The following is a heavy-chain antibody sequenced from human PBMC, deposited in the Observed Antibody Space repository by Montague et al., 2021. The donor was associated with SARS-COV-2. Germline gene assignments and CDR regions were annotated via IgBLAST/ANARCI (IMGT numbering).Heavy chain of an antibody. CDR2: ICYSGST. Sequence: SETLSLTCTVSGGSISSSSYYWAWLPQPTGMGLEWIGCICYSGSTYPNPSLKSPVFISVDTSKNHLSLTLTSVTAADTAVYYCATQEDPSGWIPGPFDFWGQGTLLSVSS. J-gene: IGHJ4*02. V-gene: IGHV4-39*01. CDR1: GGSISSSSYY. CDR3: ATQEDPSGWIPGPFDF. D-gene: IGHD6-19*01.